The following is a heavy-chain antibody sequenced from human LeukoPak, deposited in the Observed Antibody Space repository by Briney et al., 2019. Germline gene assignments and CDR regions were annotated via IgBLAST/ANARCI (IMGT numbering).Heavy chain of an antibody. CDR2: ISNSGTAI. CDR1: GFSVSSHY. CDR3: ARAGYSMDTEYFQH. V-gene: IGHV3-11*04. Sequence: SGGSLRLSCTASGFSVSSHYMSWVRQAPGKGLEWVSYISNSGTAIYYADSVKGRFTISRDNAKSSLYLQMNSLRAEDTAVYYCARAGYSMDTEYFQHWGQGTLVTVSS. J-gene: IGHJ1*01. D-gene: IGHD5-18*01.